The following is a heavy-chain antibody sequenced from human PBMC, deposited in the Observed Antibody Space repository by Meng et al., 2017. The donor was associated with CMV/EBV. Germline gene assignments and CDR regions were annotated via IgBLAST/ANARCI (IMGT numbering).Heavy chain of an antibody. D-gene: IGHD2-2*01. CDR3: ARDLRGSSRPIYYGMDV. V-gene: IGHV1-2*02. CDR1: GYTFTGYY. J-gene: IGHJ6*02. CDR2: INPNSGGT. Sequence: ASVKVSCKASGYTFTGYYMHWVRQAPGQGLEWMGWINPNSGGTNYAQKFQGRVTMTRDTSISTAYMELSRLRSDDTAVHYCARDLRGSSRPIYYGMDVWGQGTTVTVSS.